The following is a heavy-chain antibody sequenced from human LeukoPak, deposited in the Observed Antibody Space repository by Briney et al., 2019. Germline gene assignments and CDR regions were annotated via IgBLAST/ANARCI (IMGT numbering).Heavy chain of an antibody. CDR2: INPDASST. J-gene: IGHJ4*02. V-gene: IGHV3-74*01. D-gene: IGHD2-8*01. CDR1: GFTFSKYW. CDR3: ACDNTGCTNGVCPDY. Sequence: GGSLRLSCPPSGFTFSKYWTHWVRQVRGKWMVWVSRINPDASSTIYADCVKGRFTISRDNARNTMYLEIISLRAEDTAVYYCACDNTGCTNGVCPDYWGQGTMVTVSS.